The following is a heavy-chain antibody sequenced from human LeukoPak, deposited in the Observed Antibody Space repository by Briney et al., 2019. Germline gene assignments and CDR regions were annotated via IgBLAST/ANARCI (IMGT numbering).Heavy chain of an antibody. CDR3: ARNWDVDTAML. J-gene: IGHJ4*02. CDR1: GFTFSSYG. V-gene: IGHV3-33*01. Sequence: PGGSLRLSCAASGFTFSSYGMHWVRQAPGKGLEWLAVIWYDGSNKYYADSVKGRFTISRDNSKNTLYLQMNSLRAEDTAVYYCARNWDVDTAMLWGQGTLVTVSS. CDR2: IWYDGSNK. D-gene: IGHD5-18*01.